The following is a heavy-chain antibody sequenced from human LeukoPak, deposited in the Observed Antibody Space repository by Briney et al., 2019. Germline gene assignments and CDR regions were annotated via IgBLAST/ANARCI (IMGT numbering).Heavy chain of an antibody. D-gene: IGHD5-18*01. CDR2: IYYSGST. J-gene: IGHJ6*04. CDR3: ARSYSYGYYYYYGMDV. V-gene: IGHV4-31*03. Sequence: SQTLSLTCTVSGGSISSGGYYWSWIRQHPGKGLEWIGYIYYSGSTYYNPSLKSRVTISVDTSKNQFSLKLSSVTAADTAVYYCARSYSYGYYYYYGMDVWGKGTTVTVSP. CDR1: GGSISSGGYY.